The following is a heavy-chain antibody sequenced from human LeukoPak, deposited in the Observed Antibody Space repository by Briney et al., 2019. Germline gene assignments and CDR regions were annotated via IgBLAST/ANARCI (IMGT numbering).Heavy chain of an antibody. D-gene: IGHD2-2*01. J-gene: IGHJ5*02. CDR1: GYTFTSYD. Sequence: PVKVSCKASGYTFTSYDINWVRQATGQRLDWMGWMNPNSGNTGYAQRFQGRVTMTRNTSTSTAYMELSSLGSEDTAVYYCARCSSTSWNNWFDPWGQGTLVTVSS. CDR2: MNPNSGNT. V-gene: IGHV1-8*01. CDR3: ARCSSTSWNNWFDP.